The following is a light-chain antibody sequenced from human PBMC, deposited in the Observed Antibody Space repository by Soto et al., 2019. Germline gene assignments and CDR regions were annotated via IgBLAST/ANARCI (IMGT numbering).Light chain of an antibody. CDR2: GAS. CDR1: QCVNSNY. Sequence: EIVLTQSPGTLSLSPGERATLSCRASQCVNSNYLAWYQQRTGQAPRLLIFGASYRATGIPDRFSGSGSGTDFTLTISRLEPEDFAVYYCHQYGNSPPEFTFGPGTKVDSK. CDR3: HQYGNSPPEFT. J-gene: IGKJ3*01. V-gene: IGKV3-20*01.